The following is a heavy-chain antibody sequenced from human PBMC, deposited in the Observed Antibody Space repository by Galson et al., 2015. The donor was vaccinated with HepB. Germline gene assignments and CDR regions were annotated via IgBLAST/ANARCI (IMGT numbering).Heavy chain of an antibody. CDR2: ITSKAYGGTT. CDR1: GFTFGDYA. V-gene: IGHV3-49*03. CDR3: TRHYYGSGSYSRFDH. J-gene: IGHJ4*02. Sequence: LRLSCATSGFTFGDYAMNWFRQAPGKGLEWVGFITSKAYGGTTEYGASVKGRFTISRDDSKSIAYLQMNSLKTEDTAVYYCTRHYYGSGSYSRFDHWGQGTLVTVSS. D-gene: IGHD3-10*01.